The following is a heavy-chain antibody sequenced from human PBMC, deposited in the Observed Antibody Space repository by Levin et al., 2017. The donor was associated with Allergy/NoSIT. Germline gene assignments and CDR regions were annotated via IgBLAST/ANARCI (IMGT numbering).Heavy chain of an antibody. CDR3: VTDESGDEDFDY. J-gene: IGHJ4*02. D-gene: IGHD3-10*01. CDR2: ITKPSRTI. V-gene: IGHV3-48*01. Sequence: GSLRLSCAASGFSLRTSDMNWVRQAPGKGLEWISFITKPSRTISYADSVKGRFTVSRDNVKNLLYLDMNSLRAEDTAVYYCVTDESGDEDFDYWGQGTLVTVSS. CDR1: GFSLRTSD.